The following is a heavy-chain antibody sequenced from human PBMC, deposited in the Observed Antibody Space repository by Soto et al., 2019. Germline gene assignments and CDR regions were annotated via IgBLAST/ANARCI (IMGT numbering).Heavy chain of an antibody. J-gene: IGHJ4*02. Sequence: GGSLRLSCAASGFTFSSYGMHWVRQAPGKGLEWVAVIWYDGSNKYYADSVKGRFTISRDNSKNTLYLQMNSLRAEDTAVYYCAREFYDSSGYYPWRLDYWGQGT. CDR1: GFTFSSYG. D-gene: IGHD3-22*01. CDR2: IWYDGSNK. CDR3: AREFYDSSGYYPWRLDY. V-gene: IGHV3-33*01.